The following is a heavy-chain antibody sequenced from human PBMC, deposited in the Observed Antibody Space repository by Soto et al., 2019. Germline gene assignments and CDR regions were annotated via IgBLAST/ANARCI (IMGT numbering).Heavy chain of an antibody. CDR2: ISGSGGST. CDR3: AKSTGWFGDFDY. D-gene: IGHD3-10*01. CDR1: GFTFSGYA. V-gene: IGHV3-23*01. Sequence: EVQLLESGGGLVQTGGSLRLSWAASGFTFSGYAMSWVRQAPGKGLEWVSAISGSGGSTYYADSVKGRFTFSRDNSKNTLYLQMNSLRAEDTAVYYCAKSTGWFGDFDYWGQGTLVTVSS. J-gene: IGHJ4*02.